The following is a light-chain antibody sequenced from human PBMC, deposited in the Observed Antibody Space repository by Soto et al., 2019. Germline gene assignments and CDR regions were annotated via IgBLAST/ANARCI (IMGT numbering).Light chain of an antibody. CDR1: QSVNNN. CDR3: QQYNNWPLLT. Sequence: EIIVTQSPATLSVSPGERATLSCRASQSVNNNLAWYQQKPGQAPRLLIYGASTRATGIPARFGGSGYGTEFTLTISSLQSEDVAIYYCQQYNNWPLLTFGGGTKVEIK. J-gene: IGKJ4*01. CDR2: GAS. V-gene: IGKV3-15*01.